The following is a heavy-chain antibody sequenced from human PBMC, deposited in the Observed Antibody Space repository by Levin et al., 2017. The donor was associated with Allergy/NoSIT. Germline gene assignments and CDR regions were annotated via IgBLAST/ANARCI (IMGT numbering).Heavy chain of an antibody. J-gene: IGHJ6*02. V-gene: IGHV3-9*01. CDR2: ISWNSGII. CDR1: GFTFDDYG. D-gene: IGHD3-3*01. CDR3: AKDFRFLANGMDV. Sequence: QLGESLKISCVASGFTFDDYGMHWVRQAPGKGLEWVSGISWNSGIIGYADSVKGRFTISRDNAKKSLYLQMNSLKPEDTALYYCAKDFRFLANGMDVWGRGTTVTVSS.